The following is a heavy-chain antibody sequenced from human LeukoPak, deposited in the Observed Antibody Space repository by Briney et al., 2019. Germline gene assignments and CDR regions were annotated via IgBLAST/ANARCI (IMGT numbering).Heavy chain of an antibody. D-gene: IGHD6-19*01. Sequence: GGSLRLSCAASGFTFSNHAMNWVRHTPRKGLEWVSSISTDGVNTYYADSAKGRFTISRDTSKDTLYLLMNSLSAEDTAVYYCARCTKYTTGWCNWFDPWGQGTLVTVSS. CDR2: ISTDGVNT. CDR1: GFTFSNHA. V-gene: IGHV3-23*01. CDR3: ARCTKYTTGWCNWFDP. J-gene: IGHJ5*02.